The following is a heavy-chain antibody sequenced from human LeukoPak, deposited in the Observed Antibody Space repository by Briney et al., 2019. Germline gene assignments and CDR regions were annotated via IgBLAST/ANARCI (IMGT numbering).Heavy chain of an antibody. CDR1: GFTFSSYW. CDR3: ARGYSGYGMDV. CDR2: IKEDGSEK. V-gene: IGHV3-7*05. Sequence: PGGSLRLFCAASGFTFSSYWMRWVRQAPGKGLEWVANIKEDGSEKYYVDSVKGRFTISRDNAKNSLYLQMNSLRAEDTAVYYCARGYSGYGMDVWGQGTTVTVS. J-gene: IGHJ6*02. D-gene: IGHD1-26*01.